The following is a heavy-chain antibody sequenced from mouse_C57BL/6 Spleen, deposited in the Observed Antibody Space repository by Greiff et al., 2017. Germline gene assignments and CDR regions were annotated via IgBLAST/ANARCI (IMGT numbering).Heavy chain of an antibody. J-gene: IGHJ2*01. Sequence: VQLQQPGTELVKPGASVTLSCKASGYTFTSYWMHWVKQRPGQGLEWIGNINPSNGGTNYNEKFKSKATLTVDKSSSTAYMQLISLTSEDSAVYYCERSEGRRYMDYWGQGTTLTVSS. CDR1: GYTFTSYW. D-gene: IGHD1-1*01. CDR2: INPSNGGT. CDR3: ERSEGRRYMDY. V-gene: IGHV1-53*01.